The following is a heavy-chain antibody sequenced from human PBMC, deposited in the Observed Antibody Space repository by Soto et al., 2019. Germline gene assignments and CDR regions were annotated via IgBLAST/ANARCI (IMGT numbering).Heavy chain of an antibody. CDR1: GYTFTSYG. D-gene: IGHD5-18*01. J-gene: IGHJ4*02. CDR3: ARGGIQLWPNPQPYYFDY. CDR2: ISAYNGNT. V-gene: IGHV1-18*01. Sequence: QVQLVQSGAEVKKPGASVKVSCKASGYTFTSYGISWVRQAPGQGLEWMGWISAYNGNTNYAQKLQGRGTMTTDTSTSTAYMELRSLRSDDTAVYYCARGGIQLWPNPQPYYFDYWGQGTLVTVSS.